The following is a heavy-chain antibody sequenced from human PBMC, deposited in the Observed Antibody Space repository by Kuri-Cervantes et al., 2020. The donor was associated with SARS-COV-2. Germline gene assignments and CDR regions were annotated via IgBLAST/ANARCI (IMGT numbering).Heavy chain of an antibody. CDR1: GFTFDDYG. Sequence: GESLKISCAASGFTFDDYGMSWVRQAPGKGLEWVSGINWNGGSIGYADSVKGRFTISRDNAKNSLYLQMNSLRAEDMALYYCAKGVAAAKLSVGYMDVWGKGTTVTVSS. CDR2: INWNGGSI. V-gene: IGHV3-20*04. CDR3: AKGVAAAKLSVGYMDV. J-gene: IGHJ6*03. D-gene: IGHD6-13*01.